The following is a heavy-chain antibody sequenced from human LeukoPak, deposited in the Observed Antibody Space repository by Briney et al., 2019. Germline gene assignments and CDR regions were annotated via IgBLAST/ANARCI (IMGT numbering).Heavy chain of an antibody. J-gene: IGHJ5*02. V-gene: IGHV4-59*01. Sequence: SETLSLTCTVSGGSISSYYWSWIRQPPGKGLEWIGYIYYSGSTNYNPSLKSRVTISVDTSKNQFSLKLSSVTAADTAVYYCVRSRPTTDWFDPWGQGTLVTVSS. CDR3: VRSRPTTDWFDP. CDR1: GGSISSYY. CDR2: IYYSGST. D-gene: IGHD5-12*01.